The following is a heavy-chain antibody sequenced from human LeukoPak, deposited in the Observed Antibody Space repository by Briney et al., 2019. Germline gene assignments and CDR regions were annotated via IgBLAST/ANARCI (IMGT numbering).Heavy chain of an antibody. CDR1: GFTFSSYW. J-gene: IGHJ6*03. Sequence: GGSLRLSCAASGFTFSSYWMHWVRQAPGKGLVWVSRINSDGSSTSYADSVKGRFTISRDNAKNTLYLQMNSLRAEDTAVYYCAREGSPHSDYGDYGRYYYYYYMDVWGKGTTVTVSS. CDR2: INSDGSST. D-gene: IGHD4-17*01. V-gene: IGHV3-74*01. CDR3: AREGSPHSDYGDYGRYYYYYYMDV.